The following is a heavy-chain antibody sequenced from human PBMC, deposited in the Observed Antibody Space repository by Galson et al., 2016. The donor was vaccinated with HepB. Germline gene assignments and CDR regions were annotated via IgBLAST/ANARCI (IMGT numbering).Heavy chain of an antibody. V-gene: IGHV6-1*01. CDR3: ARAVMRGRGMDV. CDR1: GDSVYNNGAA. Sequence: CAISGDSVYNNGAAWVWIRQSPSRGLEWLGRTFYRSTWENHYAGSVKNRITISPDPSRNQFSLHLNSVTPDDTAVYYCARAVMRGRGMDVWGQGTTVTVSS. D-gene: IGHD3-10*01. J-gene: IGHJ6*02. CDR2: TFYRSTWEN.